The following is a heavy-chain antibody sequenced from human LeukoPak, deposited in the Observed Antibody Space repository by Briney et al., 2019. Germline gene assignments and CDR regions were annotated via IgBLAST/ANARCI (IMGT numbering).Heavy chain of an antibody. V-gene: IGHV3-13*01. CDR1: GFTFSSYD. CDR2: IATAGDT. Sequence: PGGSLRLSCAASGFTFSSYDMHWVRQGIGKGLEWVSAIATAGDTFYSGSVKGRFTISRENAKKSLYLQMNSLRAGDTAVYYCARGGELGFDPWGQGTLVTVSS. J-gene: IGHJ5*02. CDR3: ARGGELGFDP. D-gene: IGHD1-7*01.